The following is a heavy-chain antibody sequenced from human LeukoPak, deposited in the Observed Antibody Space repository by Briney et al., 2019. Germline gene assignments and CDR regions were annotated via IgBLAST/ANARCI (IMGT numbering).Heavy chain of an antibody. CDR1: GGSISSSSYY. CDR3: ARKNQDIVVVPLKTDWYFDL. D-gene: IGHD2-2*01. CDR2: IYYSGST. J-gene: IGHJ2*01. V-gene: IGHV4-39*07. Sequence: SETLSLTCTVSGGSISSSSYYWGWIRQPPGKGPEWIGSIYYSGSTYYNPSLKSRVTISVDTSKNQFSLKLSSVTAADTAVYYCARKNQDIVVVPLKTDWYFDLWGRGTLVTVSS.